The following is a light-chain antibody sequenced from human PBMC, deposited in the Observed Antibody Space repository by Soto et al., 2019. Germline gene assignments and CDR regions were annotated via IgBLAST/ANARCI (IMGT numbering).Light chain of an antibody. CDR1: SSNIGSYT. CDR3: ASWDDSMNGL. CDR2: SDN. V-gene: IGLV1-44*01. J-gene: IGLJ2*01. Sequence: QSVLTQPPSASGTPGQRVTISCSGSSSNIGSYTVNWYQQFPGTATKLLIYSDNQRPSGVSDRFSGSKSGTSASLAISGLQSEYEADYYCASWDDSMNGLFGGGTKLTVL.